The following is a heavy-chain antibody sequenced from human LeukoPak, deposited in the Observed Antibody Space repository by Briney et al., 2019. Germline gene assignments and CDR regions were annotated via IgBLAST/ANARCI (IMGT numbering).Heavy chain of an antibody. Sequence: GASVKVSCKASGHTSTTYAIHWVRQAPGQGLEWMGWINTNTGNPTYAQGFTGRFVFSLDTSVSTAYLQISSLKAEDTAVYYCARARSYYDSNWFDPWGQGTLVTVSS. CDR1: GHTSTTYA. D-gene: IGHD1-26*01. CDR2: INTNTGNP. J-gene: IGHJ5*02. V-gene: IGHV7-4-1*02. CDR3: ARARSYYDSNWFDP.